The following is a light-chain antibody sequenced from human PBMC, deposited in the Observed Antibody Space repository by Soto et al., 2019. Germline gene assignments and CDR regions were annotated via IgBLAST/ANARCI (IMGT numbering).Light chain of an antibody. CDR2: DAS. CDR1: QSVSSY. Sequence: EIVLTQSPATLSLSPGERATLSCRASQSVSSYLAWYQQKPGQAPRLLIYDASNRATGIPARFSGSGSGTDFTLTISSLEPEDFAIYYCQQRSNWPPVTFGGATKAEIK. V-gene: IGKV3-11*01. CDR3: QQRSNWPPVT. J-gene: IGKJ4*01.